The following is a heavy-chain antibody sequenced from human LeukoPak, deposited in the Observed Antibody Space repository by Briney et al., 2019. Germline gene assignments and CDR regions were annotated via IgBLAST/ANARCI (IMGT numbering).Heavy chain of an antibody. D-gene: IGHD2-2*01. Sequence: ASVKVSCKTSGYTFTSYGVSWVRQAPGQGLEWMGWIGTHNGNTNYAQKFQGRVIMTTDTSTSTAYMELMSLRSDDTAVYYCAREGYCSSTSCPNDYWGQGTLVTVSS. J-gene: IGHJ4*02. CDR3: AREGYCSSTSCPNDY. CDR2: IGTHNGNT. CDR1: GYTFTSYG. V-gene: IGHV1-18*01.